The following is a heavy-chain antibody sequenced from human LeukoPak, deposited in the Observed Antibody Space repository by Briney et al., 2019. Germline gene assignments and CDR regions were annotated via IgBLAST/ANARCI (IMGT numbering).Heavy chain of an antibody. J-gene: IGHJ5*02. CDR3: ARRDCVGDCYSNWFDP. CDR2: INPSRDST. D-gene: IGHD2-21*02. Sequence: ASVKVSCKASGYTFTNYFMHWVRQAPGQGLEWMGIINPSRDSTGYAQKFQGRITMTTDMSTRTVYMELSSLESEDTAVYYCARRDCVGDCYSNWFDPWGRGTLVTVSS. CDR1: GYTFTNYF. V-gene: IGHV1-46*01.